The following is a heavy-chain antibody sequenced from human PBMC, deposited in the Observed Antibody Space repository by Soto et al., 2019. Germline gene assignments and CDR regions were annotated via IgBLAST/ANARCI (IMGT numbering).Heavy chain of an antibody. CDR1: GFTFSSYW. D-gene: IGHD3-3*01. Sequence: GGSLRLSCAASGFTFSSYWMSWVRQAPGKGLEWVANIKQDGSEKYYVDSVKGRFTISRDNAKNSLYLQMNSLRAEDTAVYYCARVVEWDVLRFLGGHYYFDYWGQGTLVTVSS. J-gene: IGHJ4*02. V-gene: IGHV3-7*01. CDR3: ARVVEWDVLRFLGGHYYFDY. CDR2: IKQDGSEK.